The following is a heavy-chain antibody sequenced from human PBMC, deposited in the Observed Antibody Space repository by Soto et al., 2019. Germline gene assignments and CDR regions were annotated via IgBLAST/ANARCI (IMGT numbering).Heavy chain of an antibody. CDR1: RVTIRSYA. Sequence: PGGSLRLSCSASRVTIRSYAMSWVRHPPGTGLEWVSVIGGSGGSTYYEDPVNGRFTISIDNSKNTLYLQMNSLRAEDTAAFYFSSAVNWTTGSTPGYYGMDVWGQGTTVTVSS. J-gene: IGHJ6*02. D-gene: IGHD1-1*01. CDR3: SSAVNWTTGSTPGYYGMDV. CDR2: IGGSGGST. V-gene: IGHV3-23*01.